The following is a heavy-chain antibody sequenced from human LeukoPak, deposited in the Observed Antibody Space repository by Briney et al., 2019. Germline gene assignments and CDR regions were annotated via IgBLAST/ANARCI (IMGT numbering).Heavy chain of an antibody. CDR1: GGTFSSYA. Sequence: ASVKVSCKASGGTFSSYAISWVRQAPGQGLEWMGGIIPIFGTANYAQKFQGRVTITTDESTSTAYMELSSLRSEDTAVYYCARGGGIVGQFGYWGQGTLVTVSS. J-gene: IGHJ4*02. CDR3: ARGGGIVGQFGY. CDR2: IIPIFGTA. V-gene: IGHV1-69*05. D-gene: IGHD1-26*01.